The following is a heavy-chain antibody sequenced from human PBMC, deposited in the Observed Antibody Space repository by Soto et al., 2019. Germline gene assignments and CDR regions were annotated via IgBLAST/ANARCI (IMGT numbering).Heavy chain of an antibody. J-gene: IGHJ4*02. D-gene: IGHD6-13*01. CDR2: ISGSGGRT. V-gene: IGHV3-23*01. CDR3: ARRGTAAPTYFDY. CDR1: GGPFSSYG. Sequence: GALRLSCSASGGPFSSYGMHWVRQAPGKGLEWVSAISGSGGRTYYADSVKGWVTLTRDTSISTAYMELSRLRSDDTAVYYCARRGTAAPTYFDYWGQGTLVTVSS.